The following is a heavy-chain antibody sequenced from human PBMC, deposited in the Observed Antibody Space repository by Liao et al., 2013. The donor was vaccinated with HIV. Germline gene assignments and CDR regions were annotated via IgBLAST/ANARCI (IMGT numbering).Heavy chain of an antibody. CDR2: INHSGST. Sequence: QVQLQQWGAGLLKPSETLSLTCAVYGGSFSVYYWSWIRQPPGKGLEWIGEINHSGSTNYNPSLKSRVTISVDTSKNQFSLKLSSVTAADTAVYYCARGQTYYDFIPYYYYMDVWGKGTTGHRLL. D-gene: IGHD3-3*01. CDR3: ARGQTYYDFIPYYYYMDV. CDR1: GGSFSVYY. J-gene: IGHJ6*03. V-gene: IGHV4-34*01.